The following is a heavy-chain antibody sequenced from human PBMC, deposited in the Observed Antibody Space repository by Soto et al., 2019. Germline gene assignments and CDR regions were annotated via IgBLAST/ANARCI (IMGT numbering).Heavy chain of an antibody. Sequence: GGSLRLSCAASGFTFSSYWMSWVRQAPGKGLEWVANIKQDGSEKYYVDSVKGRFTISRDNAKNSLYLQMNSLRAEDTAVYYCARDSGYDSNYYYGMDVWGKGTTVTVSS. CDR1: GFTFSSYW. J-gene: IGHJ6*04. D-gene: IGHD5-12*01. CDR3: ARDSGYDSNYYYGMDV. V-gene: IGHV3-7*03. CDR2: IKQDGSEK.